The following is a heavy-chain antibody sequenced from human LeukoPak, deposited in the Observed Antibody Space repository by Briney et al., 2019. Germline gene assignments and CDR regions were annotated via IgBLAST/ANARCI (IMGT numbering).Heavy chain of an antibody. CDR2: INPNSGGT. V-gene: IGHV1-2*02. CDR1: GYTFTSYG. CDR3: ARDFQNNNWYGGPGYYFDF. D-gene: IGHD1-26*01. J-gene: IGHJ4*02. Sequence: GASVKVSCKASGYTFTSYGISWVRQAPGQGLEGMGWINPNSGGTNYAQKFQGRVTMTTDTSISTAYMELSRLRSDDTALYYCARDFQNNNWYGGPGYYFDFWGQGTLVTVSS.